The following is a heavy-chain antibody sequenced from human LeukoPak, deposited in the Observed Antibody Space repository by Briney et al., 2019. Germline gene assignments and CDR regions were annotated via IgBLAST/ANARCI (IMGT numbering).Heavy chain of an antibody. V-gene: IGHV1-46*01. CDR3: ARDTGYYDGSGYYFLLRYYYGMDV. Sequence: GASVKVSCKASGYTFTSYYMHWVRQAPGQGLEWMGIINPSGGSTSYAQKFQGRVTMTRDTSTSTVYMELSSLRSEDTAVYYCARDTGYYDGSGYYFLLRYYYGMDVWGQGTTVTVSS. CDR2: INPSGGST. CDR1: GYTFTSYY. D-gene: IGHD3-22*01. J-gene: IGHJ6*02.